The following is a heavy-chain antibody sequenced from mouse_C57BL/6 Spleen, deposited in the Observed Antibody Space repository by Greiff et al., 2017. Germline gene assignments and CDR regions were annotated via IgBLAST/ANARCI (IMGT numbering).Heavy chain of an antibody. Sequence: VQLKQSGPGMVKPSQSLSLTCTVTGYSITSGYDWHWIRHFPGNKLEWMGYISYSGSPNYNPSLKILISITLDTSMNHFFLKLNSVTTEDTATYYCARDRRGTGYFDVWVTGTTVTVSS. CDR1: GYSITSGYD. J-gene: IGHJ1*03. CDR3: ARDRRGTGYFDV. D-gene: IGHD3-3*01. V-gene: IGHV3-1*01. CDR2: ISYSGSP.